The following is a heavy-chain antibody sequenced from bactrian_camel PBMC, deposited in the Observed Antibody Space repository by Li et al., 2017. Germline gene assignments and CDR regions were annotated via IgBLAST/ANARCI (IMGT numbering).Heavy chain of an antibody. CDR1: GYRYSDSC. V-gene: IGHV3S26*01. CDR2: IDCNSNT. J-gene: IGHJ6*01. CDR3: AARESTGPCAWSHFAFTS. D-gene: IGHD2*01. Sequence: HVQLVESGGGSVQSGWSLRLSCAASGYRYSDSCMGWFRQAPGKAREGVAVIDCNSNTRYAESVKGRFTIVQGNSKNLWYLEMNSLKPEGTATYYCAARESTGPCAWSHFAFTSWGQGTQVTVS.